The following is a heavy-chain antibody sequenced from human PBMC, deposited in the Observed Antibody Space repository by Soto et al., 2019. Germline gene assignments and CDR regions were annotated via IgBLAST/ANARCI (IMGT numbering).Heavy chain of an antibody. D-gene: IGHD6-13*01. Sequence: AGGSLRLYCAASGFTLDDYAMHWVRQAPGKGLEWVSGISWNSGSIGYAVSVKGRFTISRDNAKNSLYLQMNSMRAEDTALYYCRLIGYSSSWYDLPVDLDFDYWGQGSLVTVSS. CDR3: RLIGYSSSWYDLPVDLDFDY. J-gene: IGHJ4*02. CDR2: ISWNSGSI. CDR1: GFTLDDYA. V-gene: IGHV3-9*01.